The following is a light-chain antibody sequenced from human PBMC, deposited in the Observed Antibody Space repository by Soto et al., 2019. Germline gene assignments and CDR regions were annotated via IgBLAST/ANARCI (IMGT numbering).Light chain of an antibody. J-gene: IGKJ4*01. CDR2: AAS. Sequence: EIVMTQSPATLSVSPGERVTLSCRASQSVTRNLAWYQHTPGQSPRLLISAASSGATGIPSRFSGSGSGTDFTLTISSLQSEDAAVYYCQQRINWTLTFGGGTKVEIK. CDR1: QSVTRN. CDR3: QQRINWTLT. V-gene: IGKV3-15*01.